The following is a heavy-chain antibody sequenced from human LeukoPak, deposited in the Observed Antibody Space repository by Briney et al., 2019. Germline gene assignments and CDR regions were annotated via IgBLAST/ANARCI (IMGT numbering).Heavy chain of an antibody. Sequence: GGSLRLSCAASGFTVSSNYMSWVRQAPGKGLEWVSVIYSGDSTYYADSVKGRFTISRDNSKNTLYLQMNSLRAEDTAVYYCARAMSGSYPYYYYGMDVWGQGTTVTVSS. CDR2: IYSGDST. D-gene: IGHD1-26*01. J-gene: IGHJ6*02. CDR1: GFTVSSNY. V-gene: IGHV3-53*01. CDR3: ARAMSGSYPYYYYGMDV.